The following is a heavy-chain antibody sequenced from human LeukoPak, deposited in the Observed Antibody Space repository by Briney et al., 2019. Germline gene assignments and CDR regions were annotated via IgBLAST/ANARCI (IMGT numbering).Heavy chain of an antibody. CDR2: ISSSISYI. D-gene: IGHD3-10*01. Sequence: GGSLRLSCAASGFTFSSYSMNWVRQAPGKGLEWVSSISSSISYIYYADSVKGRFTISRDNAKNSLYLQMNSLRAEDTAVYYCARGGITMVQGVIIGWGQGTLVTVSP. V-gene: IGHV3-21*01. CDR3: ARGGITMVQGVIIG. J-gene: IGHJ4*02. CDR1: GFTFSSYS.